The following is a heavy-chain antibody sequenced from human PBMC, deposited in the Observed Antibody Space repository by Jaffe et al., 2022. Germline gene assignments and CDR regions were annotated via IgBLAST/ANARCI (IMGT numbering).Heavy chain of an antibody. V-gene: IGHV3-30*18. CDR2: ISYDGSNK. Sequence: QVQLVESGGGVVQPGRSLRLSCAASGFTFSSYGMHWVRQAPGKGLEWVAVISYDGSNKYYADSVKGRFTISRDNSKNTLYLQMNSLRAEDTAVYYCAKEASGYDYIWGSYRAELDYWGQGTLVTVSS. D-gene: IGHD3-16*02. CDR3: AKEASGYDYIWGSYRAELDY. CDR1: GFTFSSYG. J-gene: IGHJ4*02.